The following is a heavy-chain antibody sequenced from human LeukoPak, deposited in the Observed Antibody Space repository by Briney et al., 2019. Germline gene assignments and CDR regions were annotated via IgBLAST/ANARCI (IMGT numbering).Heavy chain of an antibody. D-gene: IGHD6-13*01. CDR3: ARVRSSWPDDAFDI. J-gene: IGHJ3*02. CDR2: FDPEDGET. Sequence: GASVKVSCKVSGYTLTELSMHWVRQAPGKGLEWMGGFDPEDGETIYAQKFQGRVTMTEDISTDTAYMELRSLRSDDTAVYYCARVRSSWPDDAFDIWGQGTMVTVSS. CDR1: GYTLTELS. V-gene: IGHV1-24*01.